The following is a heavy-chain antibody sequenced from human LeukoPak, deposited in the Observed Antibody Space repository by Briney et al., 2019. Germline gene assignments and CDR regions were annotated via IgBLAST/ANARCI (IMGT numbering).Heavy chain of an antibody. V-gene: IGHV1-2*02. CDR1: GYTFTSYY. CDR2: INPDSGGT. D-gene: IGHD2-8*01. J-gene: IGHJ4*02. CDR3: ARDIVLMVYAPSFDY. Sequence: ASVKVSCKASGYTFTSYYMHWVRQAPGQGLEWMAWINPDSGGTHYAQKFQGRVTVASDTSISTAYMDLSRLTSNDTAVYYCARDIVLMVYAPSFDYWVQGTLVTVSS.